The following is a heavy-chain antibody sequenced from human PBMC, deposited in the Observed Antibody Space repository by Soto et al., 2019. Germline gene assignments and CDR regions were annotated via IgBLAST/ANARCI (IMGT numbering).Heavy chain of an antibody. D-gene: IGHD3-3*01. J-gene: IGHJ4*02. V-gene: IGHV3-72*01. Sequence: GGSLRLSCAASGFTFSDHYMDWVRQAPGKGLEWVGRTRNKANSYTTEYAASVKGRFTISRDDSKNSLYLQMNSLKTEDTAVYYCARGGGRDYDFWSGYYWLDYWGQGTLVTVS. CDR3: ARGGGRDYDFWSGYYWLDY. CDR2: TRNKANSYTT. CDR1: GFTFSDHY.